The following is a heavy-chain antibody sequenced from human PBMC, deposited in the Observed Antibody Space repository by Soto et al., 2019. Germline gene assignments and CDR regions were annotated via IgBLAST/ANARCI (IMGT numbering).Heavy chain of an antibody. V-gene: IGHV3-11*01. Sequence: GGSLRLSCTGSVFDFGDYYMSCIRHSPGKWLEWVSYIDSGDGTTYYTDSVKGRFTISRDNAKKTVYLQMSSLRVEDTALYYCVRPYYSSPWFPFHRWGQGTLVTVSS. D-gene: IGHD2-2*01. CDR3: VRPYYSSPWFPFHR. J-gene: IGHJ5*02. CDR1: VFDFGDYY. CDR2: IDSGDGTT.